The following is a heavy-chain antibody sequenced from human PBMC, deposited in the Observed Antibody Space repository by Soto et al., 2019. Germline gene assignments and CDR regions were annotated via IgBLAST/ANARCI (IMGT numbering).Heavy chain of an antibody. D-gene: IGHD1-1*01. CDR3: AGKDVYNRYWYFDL. J-gene: IGHJ2*01. V-gene: IGHV4-59*01. Sequence: QVQLQESGPGLVKPSETLSLTCTVSGGSISSYYWNWIRQPPGTGLEWIGYIYYSGSTNYNPSLKSRVTISVDTSKNQFSLKLSSVTAADTAVYYCAGKDVYNRYWYFDLWGRGTLVTVSS. CDR2: IYYSGST. CDR1: GGSISSYY.